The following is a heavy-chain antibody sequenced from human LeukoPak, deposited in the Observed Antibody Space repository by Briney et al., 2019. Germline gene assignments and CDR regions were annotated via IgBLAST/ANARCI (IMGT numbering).Heavy chain of an antibody. CDR1: GFTFSPYT. D-gene: IGHD5-24*01. Sequence: GGSLRLSCAASGFTFSPYTMNWVRQAPGKGLEWVSSISSSSTYIYYADSVKGRFTISRDNSKNTLYLQMNSLRPEDTALYYCVKWVEGWLQFEPYYFDYWGQGTLVTVSS. J-gene: IGHJ4*02. CDR3: VKWVEGWLQFEPYYFDY. V-gene: IGHV3-21*01. CDR2: ISSSSTYI.